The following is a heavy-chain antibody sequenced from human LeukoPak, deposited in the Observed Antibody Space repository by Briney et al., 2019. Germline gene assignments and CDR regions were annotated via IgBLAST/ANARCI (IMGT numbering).Heavy chain of an antibody. V-gene: IGHV4-59*08. CDR2: TSYSRTT. D-gene: IGHD6-19*01. J-gene: IGHJ3*02. Sequence: PSGTLSLTCAVSGGSITGHYWNWIRQTPGMRLEWIGYTSYSRTTIYNSYFKGRATMSIDTSKNQLYLNLTSVTATDTAVYYRAKLGHSDGWYLGAFDIWGQGTTVIVSS. CDR1: GGSITGHY. CDR3: AKLGHSDGWYLGAFDI.